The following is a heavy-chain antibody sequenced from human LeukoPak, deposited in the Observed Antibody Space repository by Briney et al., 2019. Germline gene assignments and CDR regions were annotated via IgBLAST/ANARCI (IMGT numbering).Heavy chain of an antibody. Sequence: SETLSLTCTVSGGSISSGGYYWSWLRQPPGKGLEWIGYIYHSGSTYYNPSLKSRVTISVDRSKNQFSLKLSSVTAADTAVYYCARDYGGNPFDYWGQGTLVTVSS. D-gene: IGHD4-23*01. V-gene: IGHV4-30-2*01. J-gene: IGHJ4*02. CDR1: GGSISSGGYY. CDR3: ARDYGGNPFDY. CDR2: IYHSGST.